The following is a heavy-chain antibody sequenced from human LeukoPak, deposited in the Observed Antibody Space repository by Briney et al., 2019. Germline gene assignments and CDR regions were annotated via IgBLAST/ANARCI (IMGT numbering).Heavy chain of an antibody. CDR3: ARGGITIFGGGYYYMDV. D-gene: IGHD3-3*01. CDR2: IIPIFGTA. J-gene: IGHJ6*03. CDR1: GGTFSSYA. Sequence: ASVKVSCKASGGTFSSYAISWVRQAPGQGLEWMGGIIPIFGTANYAQKFQGRVTITADESTSTAYMELSSLRSEDTAVYYCARGGITIFGGGYYYMDVWGKGTTVTVSS. V-gene: IGHV1-69*13.